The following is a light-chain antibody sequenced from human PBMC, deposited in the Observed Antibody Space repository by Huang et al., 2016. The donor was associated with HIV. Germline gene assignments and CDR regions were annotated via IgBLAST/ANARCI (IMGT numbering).Light chain of an antibody. CDR2: KVS. CDR1: QSLLYSDGNTY. J-gene: IGKJ4*01. V-gene: IGKV2-30*01. CDR3: MQGTHWPLT. Sequence: DVVMTQSPLSLPVTLGQPASISCRSSQSLLYSDGNTYLIWLQQRPGHSPRRLIYKVSNRDSGVPDRFSGSGSGSDFTLRISRVEPEDVGVYYCMQGTHWPLTFGGGTKVEIK.